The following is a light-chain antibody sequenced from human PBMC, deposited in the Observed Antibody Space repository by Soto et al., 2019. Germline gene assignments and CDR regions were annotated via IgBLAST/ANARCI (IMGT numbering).Light chain of an antibody. J-gene: IGKJ1*01. CDR3: QQYDISPWT. CDR1: QSVGDY. V-gene: IGKV3-20*01. CDR2: DSS. Sequence: EIVLTQAPAFLSLSPGARASLSGRASQSVGDYLAWYQQKPGQAPRLLIYDSSTRATGFPDRFSGSGSGTDFTLTIIRLEPEDFAVYYCQQYDISPWTFGQGTKVDIK.